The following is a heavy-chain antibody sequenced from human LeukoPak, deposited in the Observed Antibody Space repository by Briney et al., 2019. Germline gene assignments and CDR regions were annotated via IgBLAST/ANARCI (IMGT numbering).Heavy chain of an antibody. J-gene: IGHJ5*02. CDR1: GFTFSSYW. CDR3: AKGGRGVITMVRGVFNWFDP. D-gene: IGHD3-10*01. CDR2: ISGSGGST. V-gene: IGHV3-23*01. Sequence: GGSLRLSCAASGFTFSSYWMHWVRQAPGKGLEWVSAISGSGGSTYYADSVKGRFTISRDNSKNTLYLQMNSLRAEDTAVYYCAKGGRGVITMVRGVFNWFDPWGQGTLVTVSS.